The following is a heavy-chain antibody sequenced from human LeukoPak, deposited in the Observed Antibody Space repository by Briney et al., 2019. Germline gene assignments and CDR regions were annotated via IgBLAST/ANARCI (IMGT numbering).Heavy chain of an antibody. V-gene: IGHV1-69*13. J-gene: IGHJ6*03. D-gene: IGHD6-13*01. CDR2: IIPIFGTA. CDR3: ARDATLPGIAAGRSSPGYYYYMDV. Sequence: ASVKVSCKASGGTFSSYAISWVRQAPGQGLEWMGGIIPIFGTANYAQKFQGRVTITADESTSTAYMELSSLRSEDTAVYYCARDATLPGIAAGRSSPGYYYYMDVWGKGTTVTVSS. CDR1: GGTFSSYA.